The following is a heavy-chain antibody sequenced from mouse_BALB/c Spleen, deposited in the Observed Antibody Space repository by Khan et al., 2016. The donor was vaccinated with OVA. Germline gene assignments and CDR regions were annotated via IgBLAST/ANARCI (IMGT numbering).Heavy chain of an antibody. CDR1: GYSFTTYY. J-gene: IGHJ3*01. CDR3: TRHGYVAWFTY. CDR2: IDPFSGGT. D-gene: IGHD2-2*01. Sequence: EVQLQESGPELMKPGTSVKISCKASGYSFTTYYIHWVMQSHETSLEWIGYIDPFSGGTTYNQKFKGKATLTVDKSSSTAYIHLSNLTSEDSAIYCCTRHGYVAWFTYWGQVTLVTVSA. V-gene: IGHV1S135*01.